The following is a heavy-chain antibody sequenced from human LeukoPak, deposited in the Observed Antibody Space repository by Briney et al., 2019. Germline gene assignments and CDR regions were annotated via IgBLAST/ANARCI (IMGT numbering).Heavy chain of an antibody. Sequence: PSETLSLTCTVSGGSISSSSYYWGWIRQPPRKGLEWNGRTYYTGSTYYNPSLKSRVTISVDTSKNQFSLKLSSVTAADTAVYYCARHVSHSVLYDNSPYYFDYWGQGTLVTVSS. CDR1: GGSISSSSYY. V-gene: IGHV4-39*01. CDR3: ARHVSHSVLYDNSPYYFDY. CDR2: TYYTGST. J-gene: IGHJ4*02. D-gene: IGHD3-22*01.